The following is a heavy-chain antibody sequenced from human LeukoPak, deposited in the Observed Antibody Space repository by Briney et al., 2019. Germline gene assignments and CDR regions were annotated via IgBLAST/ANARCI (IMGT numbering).Heavy chain of an antibody. CDR3: ASGTVTTVGGVDY. J-gene: IGHJ4*02. CDR2: INHSGST. Sequence: SETLSLTCAVYGGSFRGCYWTWIRQPPGKGLEWIGEINHSGSTNYNPSLKSRVTISVDTSKNQFSLKLSSVTAADTAVYYCASGTVTTVGGVDYWGQGTLVTVSS. V-gene: IGHV4-34*01. D-gene: IGHD4-23*01. CDR1: GGSFRGCY.